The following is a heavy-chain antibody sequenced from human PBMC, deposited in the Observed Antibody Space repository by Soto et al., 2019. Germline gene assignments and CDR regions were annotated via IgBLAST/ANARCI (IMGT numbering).Heavy chain of an antibody. J-gene: IGHJ5*02. CDR2: IWYDGSNQ. CDR3: TRDSYGEA. V-gene: IGHV3-33*01. Sequence: GGSLRLSCAASGFSFSSHGMHWVRQAPGKGLEWVAVIWYDGSNQFYADSVKGRFTISRDNSKNTLYLQMNSLRAEDTAVYYCTRDSYGEAWGQRTLVTVSS. CDR1: GFSFSSHG. D-gene: IGHD3-10*01.